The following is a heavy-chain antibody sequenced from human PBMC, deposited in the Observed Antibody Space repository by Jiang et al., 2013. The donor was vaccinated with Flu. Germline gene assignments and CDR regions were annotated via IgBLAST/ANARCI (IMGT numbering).Heavy chain of an antibody. V-gene: IGHV1-8*01. J-gene: IGHJ4*02. CDR3: ASLYGDDDFDY. Sequence: TGQGLEWMGWMNPNSGNTGYAQKFQGRVTMTRNTSISTAYMELSSLRSEDTAVYYCASLYGDDDFDYWGQGTLVTVSS. D-gene: IGHD4-17*01. CDR2: MNPNSGNT.